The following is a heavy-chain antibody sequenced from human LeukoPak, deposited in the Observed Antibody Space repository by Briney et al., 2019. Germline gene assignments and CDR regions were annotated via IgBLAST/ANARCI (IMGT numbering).Heavy chain of an antibody. CDR3: ASERRDGYNSEIY. Sequence: PGGSLRLSCGASGFTFRSYSMNWVRQAPGKGLEWVSYISSSSSTIYYADSVKGRFTISRDNAKNSLYLQMNSLRAEDTAVYYCASERRDGYNSEIYWGQGTLVTVSS. CDR1: GFTFRSYS. J-gene: IGHJ4*02. V-gene: IGHV3-48*01. D-gene: IGHD5-24*01. CDR2: ISSSSSTI.